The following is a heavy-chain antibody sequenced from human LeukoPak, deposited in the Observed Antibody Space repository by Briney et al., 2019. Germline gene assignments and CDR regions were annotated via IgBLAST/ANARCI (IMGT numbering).Heavy chain of an antibody. Sequence: PGGSLRLSCAASGFTFSGSAMHWVRQASGKGLEWVSGINWNGGSTGYADSVKGRFTISRDNSKNTLSLQMNSLRVEDTAIYYCTRSGYRHPYHFDSWGQGTLVTVSS. D-gene: IGHD3-22*01. V-gene: IGHV3-20*04. CDR1: GFTFSGSA. CDR2: INWNGGST. CDR3: TRSGYRHPYHFDS. J-gene: IGHJ4*02.